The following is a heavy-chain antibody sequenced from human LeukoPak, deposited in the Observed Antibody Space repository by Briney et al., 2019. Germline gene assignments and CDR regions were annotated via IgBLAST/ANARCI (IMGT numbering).Heavy chain of an antibody. J-gene: IGHJ5*02. D-gene: IGHD3-10*01. V-gene: IGHV4-4*07. CDR3: AREYAGSMSRWFDP. CDR1: GGSISSYY. CDR2: IHSSGST. Sequence: SETLSLTCTVSGGSISSYYWSWIRQPAGKGLEWIGRIHSSGSTNQNPSLKSRVTMSVDTSKNQFSPKLSSVTAADTAVYYCAREYAGSMSRWFDPWGQGTLVTVSS.